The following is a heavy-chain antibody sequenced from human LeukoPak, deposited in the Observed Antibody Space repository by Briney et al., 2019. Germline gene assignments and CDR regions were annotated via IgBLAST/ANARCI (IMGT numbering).Heavy chain of an antibody. CDR3: ARITYGDYASAPFCFDI. D-gene: IGHD4-17*01. CDR1: GDSISRSHYY. CDR2: MYYSGST. J-gene: IGHJ3*02. V-gene: IGHV4-39*01. Sequence: PSETLSLTCSVSGDSISRSHYYWGWIRQPPGKGLEWIGSMYYSGSTYYHPSLKSRATISVDTSKNQFSLKLSSVTAADTAVYYCARITYGDYASAPFCFDIWGQGTMVTVSS.